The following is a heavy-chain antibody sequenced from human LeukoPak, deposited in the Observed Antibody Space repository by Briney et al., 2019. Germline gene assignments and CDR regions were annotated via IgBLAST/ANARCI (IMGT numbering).Heavy chain of an antibody. V-gene: IGHV4-61*02. CDR3: VRGIVVVAQLGYYFYYMDV. CDR1: GGSISSGSYY. CDR2: IYTSGST. Sequence: PSETLSLTCTVSGGSISSGSYYWSWIRQPAGKGLEWIGRIYTSGSTNYNPSLKSRVTISVDTSKNQFSLKLSSVTAADTAVYYCVRGIVVVAQLGYYFYYMDVWGKGTTVTISS. D-gene: IGHD2-15*01. J-gene: IGHJ6*03.